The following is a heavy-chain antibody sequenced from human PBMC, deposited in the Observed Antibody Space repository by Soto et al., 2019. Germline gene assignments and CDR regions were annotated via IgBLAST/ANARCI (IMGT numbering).Heavy chain of an antibody. V-gene: IGHV1-2*02. CDR1: GYTFTGYY. CDR2: INPDSGDR. Sequence: QVQLVQSGAEVKKPGASVKVSCKASGYTFTGYYMHWVRQAPGQGLEWMGWINPDSGDRKYAQNFQDRVTMTRDTSINTAYMELRTLRSDDTAVYFCARDVVDYWGQGTLVTVSS. CDR3: ARDVVDY. J-gene: IGHJ4*02. D-gene: IGHD2-21*01.